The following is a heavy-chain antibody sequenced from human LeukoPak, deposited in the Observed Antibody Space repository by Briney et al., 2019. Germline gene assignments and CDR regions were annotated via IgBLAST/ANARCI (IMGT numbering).Heavy chain of an antibody. V-gene: IGHV4-34*01. J-gene: IGHJ4*02. CDR3: ARVKSDYGSGSYCFDY. CDR2: INHSGST. Sequence: SETLPLTCAVYGGSFSGYYWSWIRQPPGKGLEWIGEINHSGSTNYNPSLKSRVTISVDTSKNQFSLKLSSVTAADTAVYYCARVKSDYGSGSYCFDYWGQGTLVTVSS. CDR1: GGSFSGYY. D-gene: IGHD3-10*01.